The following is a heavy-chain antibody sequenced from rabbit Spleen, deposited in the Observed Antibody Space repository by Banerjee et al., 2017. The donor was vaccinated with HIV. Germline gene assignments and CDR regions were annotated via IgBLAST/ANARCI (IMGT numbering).Heavy chain of an antibody. Sequence: QEQLVEYGGDLVQPEGSLTLTCKASGLDFSSSYWICWVRQAPGKGLEWIACIYVGSGGGTKYASWAKGRFTVSKASSTTVTLEMRSLTVADTASFFCGRAGEGGSGSLDLWGPGTLVTVS. CDR3: GRAGEGGSGSLDL. D-gene: IGHD3-1*01. CDR1: GLDFSSSYW. J-gene: IGHJ4*01. V-gene: IGHV1S45*01. CDR2: IYVGSGGGT.